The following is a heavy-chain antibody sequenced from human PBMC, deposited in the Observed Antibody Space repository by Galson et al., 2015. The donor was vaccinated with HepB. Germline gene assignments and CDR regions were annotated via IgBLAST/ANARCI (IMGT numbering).Heavy chain of an antibody. CDR1: GFTFDDYA. Sequence: SLRLSCAASGFTFDDYAMHWVRQAPGKGLEWVSGISWNSGSIGYADSVKGRFTISRDNAKNSLYLHMNSLRAEDTALYYCAKAHSATLAYCGGDCYSNWFDPWGQGTLVTVSS. CDR3: AKAHSATLAYCGGDCYSNWFDP. CDR2: ISWNSGSI. J-gene: IGHJ5*02. V-gene: IGHV3-9*01. D-gene: IGHD2-21*02.